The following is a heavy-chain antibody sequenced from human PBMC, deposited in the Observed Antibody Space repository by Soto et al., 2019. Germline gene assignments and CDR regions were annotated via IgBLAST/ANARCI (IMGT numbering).Heavy chain of an antibody. CDR1: GFTFSSYG. Sequence: PGGSLRLSCAASGFTFSSYGMHWVRQAPGKGLEWVAVISYDGSNKYYADSVKGRFTISRDNSKNTLYLQMNSLRAEDTAVYYCAGSSSWYYYYYYMDVWGKGTTVTVSS. CDR2: ISYDGSNK. D-gene: IGHD6-13*01. J-gene: IGHJ6*03. CDR3: AGSSSWYYYYYYMDV. V-gene: IGHV3-30*03.